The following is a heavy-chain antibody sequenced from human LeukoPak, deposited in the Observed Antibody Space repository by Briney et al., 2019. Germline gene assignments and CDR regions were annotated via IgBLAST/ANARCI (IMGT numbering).Heavy chain of an antibody. CDR3: AKKAASGSYYGLDY. CDR1: GFTFSSYG. V-gene: IGHV3-30*18. Sequence: GGSLRLSCAASGFTFSSYGMHWVRQAPGKGLEWVAVISYDGSNKYYVDSVKGRFTISRDNSKNTLYLQMNSLRAEDTAVYYCAKKAASGSYYGLDYWGQGTLVTVSS. J-gene: IGHJ4*02. D-gene: IGHD1-26*01. CDR2: ISYDGSNK.